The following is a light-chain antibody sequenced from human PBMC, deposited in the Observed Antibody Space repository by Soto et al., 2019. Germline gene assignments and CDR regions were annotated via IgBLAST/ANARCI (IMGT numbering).Light chain of an antibody. CDR1: QGISSF. CDR3: QQYYSYPRT. Sequence: IRMTQSPSSLCESXGDRITINCRASQGISSFLAWYQQTPGKAPKFXXYAASTLQGGGPSRFSGSGSVTDFTRTISCLQSEDFATYYGQQYYSYPRTFGQGTKVDIK. J-gene: IGKJ1*01. V-gene: IGKV1-8*01. CDR2: AAS.